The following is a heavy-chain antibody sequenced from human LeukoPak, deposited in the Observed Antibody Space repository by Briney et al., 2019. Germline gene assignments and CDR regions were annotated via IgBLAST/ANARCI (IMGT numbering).Heavy chain of an antibody. CDR1: GGSISSGSYY. CDR2: IYTSGST. Sequence: PSETLSLTCTVSGGSISSGSYYWSWIRQPAGKGLEWIGRIYTSGSTNYNPSLKSRVSVSVDTSKNQFSLKLNSVTAADTAVYYCARVTSGGYLDSWGQGTLVTVSS. J-gene: IGHJ4*02. D-gene: IGHD3-22*01. CDR3: ARVTSGGYLDS. V-gene: IGHV4-61*02.